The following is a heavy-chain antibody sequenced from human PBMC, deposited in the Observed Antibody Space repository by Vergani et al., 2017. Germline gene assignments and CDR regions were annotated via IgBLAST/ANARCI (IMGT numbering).Heavy chain of an antibody. D-gene: IGHD2-2*01. V-gene: IGHV3-21*01. J-gene: IGHJ4*02. CDR2: ISSSSSYI. CDR1: GFTFSSYS. CDR3: ARDEGEIVVVPAAIDY. Sequence: EVQLLESGGGLVQPGGSLRLSCAASGFTFSSYSMNWVRQAPGKGLEWVSSISSSSSYIYYADSVKGRFTISRDNAKNSLYLQMNSLRAEDTAVDYCARDEGEIVVVPAAIDYWGQGTLVTVSS.